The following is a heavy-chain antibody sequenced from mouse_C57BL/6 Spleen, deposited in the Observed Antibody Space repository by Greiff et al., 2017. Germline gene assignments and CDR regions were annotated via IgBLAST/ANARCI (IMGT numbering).Heavy chain of an antibody. Sequence: DVMLVESGGGLVKPGGSLKLSCAASGFTFSSYAMSWVRQTPEKRLEWVATISDGGSYTYYPDNVKGRFTISRDNAKNNLYLQMGHLKSEDTAMYYCARAPFYGNYVGFAYWGQGTLVTVSA. CDR1: GFTFSSYA. D-gene: IGHD2-1*01. CDR3: ARAPFYGNYVGFAY. J-gene: IGHJ3*01. CDR2: ISDGGSYT. V-gene: IGHV5-4*03.